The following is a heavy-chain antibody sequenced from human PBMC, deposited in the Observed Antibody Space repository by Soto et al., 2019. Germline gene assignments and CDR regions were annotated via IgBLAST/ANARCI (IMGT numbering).Heavy chain of an antibody. J-gene: IGHJ2*01. V-gene: IGHV3-23*01. CDR2: ITGSGERT. CDR3: AKEMGANYGEYWSFDV. Sequence: EVQLLDSGGGLVQPGGSLRVSCAASGFPFSSYAMNWVRQAPGKGLEWVSGITGSGERTYYADSVKGRFTISRDNSENTLSLQMNSLRVEDTAVYYCAKEMGANYGEYWSFDVWGRGTLVTVSS. D-gene: IGHD4-17*01. CDR1: GFPFSSYA.